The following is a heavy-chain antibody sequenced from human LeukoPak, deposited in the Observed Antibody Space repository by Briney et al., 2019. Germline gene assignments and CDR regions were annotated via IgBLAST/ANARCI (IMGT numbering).Heavy chain of an antibody. J-gene: IGHJ3*02. D-gene: IGHD2/OR15-2a*01. CDR2: ISAYNGNT. V-gene: IGHV1-18*01. Sequence: GASVKVSCKASGYTFSNHGINWVRQAPGQGLEWMGWISAYNGNTNYAQKLQGRVTMTTDTSSSTAYMELRSLRSDDTAVYYCARAKGGTTNAFDIWGQGTMVTVSS. CDR1: GYTFSNHG. CDR3: ARAKGGTTNAFDI.